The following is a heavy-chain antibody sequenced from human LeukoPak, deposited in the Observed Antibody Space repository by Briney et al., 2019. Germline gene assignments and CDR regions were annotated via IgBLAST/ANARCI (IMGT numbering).Heavy chain of an antibody. CDR2: VNHSGST. V-gene: IGHV4-34*01. Sequence: SETLSLTCAVYGGSFSGYYWSWIRQPPGKGLEWIGEVNHSGSTNYNPSLKSRVTISVDTSKNQFSLKLSSVTAADTAVYYCARGGSSSFTIYYYYYMDVWGKGTTVTVSS. J-gene: IGHJ6*03. CDR3: ARGGSSSFTIYYYYYMDV. D-gene: IGHD6-13*01. CDR1: GGSFSGYY.